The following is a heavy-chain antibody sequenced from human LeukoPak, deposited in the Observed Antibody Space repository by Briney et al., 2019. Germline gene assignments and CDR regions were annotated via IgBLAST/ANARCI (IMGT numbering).Heavy chain of an antibody. D-gene: IGHD3-16*01. CDR3: ARGGQFDY. J-gene: IGHJ4*02. V-gene: IGHV3-7*03. CDR1: GFIFSSYW. CDR2: IKQDGSEK. Sequence: GGSLRLSCAASGFIFSSYWMSWVRQAPGKGLEWVANIKQDGSEKYYVDSVKGRFTISRDNAKNSLYLQMNSLRAEDTAVYYCARGGQFDYWGQGTLVTVSS.